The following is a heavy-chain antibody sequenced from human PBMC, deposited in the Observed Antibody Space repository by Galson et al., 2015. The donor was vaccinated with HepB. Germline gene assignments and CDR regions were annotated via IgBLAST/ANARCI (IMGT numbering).Heavy chain of an antibody. D-gene: IGHD2-2*01. CDR2: ISSSSSII. Sequence: SLRLSCAASGFRFCSYSMNWVRQTPGKGLEWVSYISSSSSIINYADSVKGRLTISRDNAKNSLYLQMNSLRAEDTAVYYCARASDLDYWGQGTLVTVSS. J-gene: IGHJ4*02. V-gene: IGHV3-48*01. CDR3: ARASDLDY. CDR1: GFRFCSYS.